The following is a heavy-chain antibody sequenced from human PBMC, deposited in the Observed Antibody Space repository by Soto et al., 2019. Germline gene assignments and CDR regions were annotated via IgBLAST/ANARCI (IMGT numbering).Heavy chain of an antibody. J-gene: IGHJ4*02. V-gene: IGHV1-24*01. CDR2: FDPEDGEI. CDR1: GHTLTELS. Sequence: ASVKVSCKISGHTLTELSVHWVRQAPGKGLEWMGGFDPEDGEIIHAQKFQGRVTMTTDTSTSTAYMELRSLRSDDTAVYYCAREPNYFDYWGQGTLVTVSS. CDR3: AREPNYFDY.